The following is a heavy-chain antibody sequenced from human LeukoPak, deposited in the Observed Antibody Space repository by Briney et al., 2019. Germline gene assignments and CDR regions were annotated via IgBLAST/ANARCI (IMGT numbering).Heavy chain of an antibody. D-gene: IGHD3-16*02. J-gene: IGHJ4*02. V-gene: IGHV3-30-3*01. CDR2: ISYDGSNK. CDR3: ARDLSDYVWGSYRWNYFDY. CDR1: GFTFSSYA. Sequence: GRSLRLSCAASGFTFSSYAMHWVRQAPGKGLEWVAVISYDGSNKYYADSVKGRFTISRDNSKNTLYLQMNSLRAEDTAAYYCARDLSDYVWGSYRWNYFDYWGQGTLVTVSS.